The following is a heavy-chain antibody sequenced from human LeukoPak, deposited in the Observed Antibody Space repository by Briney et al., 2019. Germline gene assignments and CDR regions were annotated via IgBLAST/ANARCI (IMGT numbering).Heavy chain of an antibody. V-gene: IGHV4-4*07. CDR3: AREEYSSSWYGKDWYFDL. Sequence: PSETLSLTCTVSGGSISSYYWSWIRQPAGKGLEWIGRIYTSGSTNYNPSLKSRVTMSVDTSKNHFSLKLSSVTAADTAVYYCAREEYSSSWYGKDWYFDLWGRGTLVTVSS. CDR1: GGSISSYY. D-gene: IGHD6-13*01. CDR2: IYTSGST. J-gene: IGHJ2*01.